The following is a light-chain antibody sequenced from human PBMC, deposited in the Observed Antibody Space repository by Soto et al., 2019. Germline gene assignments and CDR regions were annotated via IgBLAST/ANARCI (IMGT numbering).Light chain of an antibody. V-gene: IGKV1-39*01. CDR1: QSINSY. J-gene: IGKJ2*01. CDR2: FAS. CDR3: QQSYSVPYT. Sequence: DIQLTQSPPSLSASVGDRVTITCRASQSINSYLNWYQKKPGTAPDLLIYFASSLQSGVPSRFSGSGSGTDFTLTISSLQPEDSATYYCQQSYSVPYTFGQGTKVEIK.